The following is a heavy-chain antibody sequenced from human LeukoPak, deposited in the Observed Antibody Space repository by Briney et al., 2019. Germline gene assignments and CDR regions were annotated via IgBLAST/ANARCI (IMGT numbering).Heavy chain of an antibody. D-gene: IGHD3-3*01. J-gene: IGHJ4*02. CDR1: GGSISSYY. V-gene: IGHV4-59*08. Sequence: TSETLSLTCTVSGGSISSYYWSWIRQAPGKGLEWIGYIYYSGTTSYNPSLKSRVTILVDTSKNQFSLKLNSVSAADTAVYYCARSPGPRITIFDWGQGTLVTVSS. CDR2: IYYSGTT. CDR3: ARSPGPRITIFD.